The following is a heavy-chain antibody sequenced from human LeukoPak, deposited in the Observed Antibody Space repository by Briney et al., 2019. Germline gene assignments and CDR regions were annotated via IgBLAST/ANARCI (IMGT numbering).Heavy chain of an antibody. V-gene: IGHV4-59*02. D-gene: IGHD6-13*01. Sequence: SGTLSLTCTVSGGSVSSYYWSWIRQPPGKGLEWIGYIYYSGSTNYNPSLKSRVTISVDTSKNQFSLKLSSVTAADTAVYYCARVQSSSWFGLTYYYYYMDVWGKGTTVTVSS. CDR3: ARVQSSSWFGLTYYYYYMDV. CDR1: GGSVSSYY. J-gene: IGHJ6*03. CDR2: IYYSGST.